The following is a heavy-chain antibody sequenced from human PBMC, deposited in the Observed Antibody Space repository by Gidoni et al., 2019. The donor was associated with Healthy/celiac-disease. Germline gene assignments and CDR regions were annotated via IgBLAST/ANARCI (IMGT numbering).Heavy chain of an antibody. J-gene: IGHJ4*02. D-gene: IGHD5-18*01. Sequence: QVQLQQWGAGLLKPSETLSLTCAVYGGSFSGYYWSWIRQPPGKGLEWIGEINHSGSTNYNPSLKSRVTISVDTSKNQFSLKLSSVTAADTAVYYCARVFPGGRDTAIKVVPYYFDYWGQGTLVTVSS. CDR1: GGSFSGYY. CDR3: ARVFPGGRDTAIKVVPYYFDY. CDR2: INHSGST. V-gene: IGHV4-34*01.